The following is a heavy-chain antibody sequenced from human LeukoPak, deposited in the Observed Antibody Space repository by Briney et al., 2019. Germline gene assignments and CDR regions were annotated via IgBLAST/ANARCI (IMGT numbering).Heavy chain of an antibody. D-gene: IGHD6-6*01. CDR3: VRQLVS. CDR1: GFTFSSYS. V-gene: IGHV3-48*01. Sequence: GGSLRLPCAASGFTFSSYSMNWVRQAPGKGLEWVSYISSSSSSIYYADSVKGRFTISRDNAKNSLYLQMNSLRTEDTAVYYCVRQLVSWGQGTLVTVSS. J-gene: IGHJ5*02. CDR2: ISSSSSSI.